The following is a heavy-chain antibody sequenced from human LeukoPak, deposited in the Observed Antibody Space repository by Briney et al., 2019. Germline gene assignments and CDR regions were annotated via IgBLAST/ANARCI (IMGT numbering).Heavy chain of an antibody. V-gene: IGHV3-7*01. J-gene: IGHJ4*02. CDR2: IKQDGSEK. D-gene: IGHD5-18*01. CDR1: GFTFSSYA. CDR3: ARKGGSYGPSNY. Sequence: GGSLRLSCAASGFTFSSYAMSWVRQAPGKGLEWVANIKQDGSEKYYVDSVKGRFTISRDNAKNSLYLQMNSLRAEDTAVYYCARKGGSYGPSNYWGQGTLVTVSS.